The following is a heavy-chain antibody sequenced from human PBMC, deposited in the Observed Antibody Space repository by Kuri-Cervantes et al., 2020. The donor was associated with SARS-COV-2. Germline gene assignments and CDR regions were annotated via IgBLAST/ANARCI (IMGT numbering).Heavy chain of an antibody. J-gene: IGHJ4*02. Sequence: KVSCKGSGYSFTNYWIGWVRQMPGKGLEWMGIFYPGDSDTRYSPSFQGQVTISADKSISTAYLQWGSLKASDTAMYYCARSLNGGNSGFDYWGQGTLVTVSS. CDR2: FYPGDSDT. V-gene: IGHV5-51*01. D-gene: IGHD4-23*01. CDR3: ARSLNGGNSGFDY. CDR1: GYSFTNYW.